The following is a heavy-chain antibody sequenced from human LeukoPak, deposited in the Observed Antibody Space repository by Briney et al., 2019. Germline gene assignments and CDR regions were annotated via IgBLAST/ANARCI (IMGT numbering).Heavy chain of an antibody. CDR3: VRDRGRKYQLRYWYFDP. V-gene: IGHV4-31*03. CDR1: GGSISSGGYY. CDR2: IYYSGST. D-gene: IGHD2-2*01. J-gene: IGHJ2*01. Sequence: SQTLSLTCTVSGGSISSGGYYWSWIRQHPGKGLEWIGYIYYSGSTYYNPSLKSRVTISVDTSKNQFSLKLSSVAAADTAVHYCVRDRGRKYQLRYWYFDPWGRGTLVTVSS.